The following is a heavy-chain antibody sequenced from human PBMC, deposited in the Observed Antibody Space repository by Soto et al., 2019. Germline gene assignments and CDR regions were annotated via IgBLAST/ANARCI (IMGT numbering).Heavy chain of an antibody. CDR2: IYTSGST. Sequence: ETLSLTCSVSGSSISSYYWGWIRQPAGKGLEWIGRIYTSGSTHYNPSLKSRVTMSVDTSKNQFSLKLSSVTAADTAVYYCARDQSGYVFLSVGRFDPWGHGPLVTVSS. D-gene: IGHD3-3*01. V-gene: IGHV4-4*07. J-gene: IGHJ5*02. CDR1: GSSISSYY. CDR3: ARDQSGYVFLSVGRFDP.